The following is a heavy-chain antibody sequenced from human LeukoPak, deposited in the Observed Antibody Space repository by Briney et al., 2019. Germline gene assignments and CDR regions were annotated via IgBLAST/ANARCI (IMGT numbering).Heavy chain of an antibody. J-gene: IGHJ4*02. CDR3: ARGRLYYDSSGYYPNFDY. CDR2: IYYSGST. V-gene: IGHV4-30-4*08. D-gene: IGHD3-22*01. CDR1: GGSISSGDYY. Sequence: SETLSLTCTVSGGSISSGDYYWSWIRQPPGKGLEWIGYIYYSGSTYYNPSLKSRVTISVDTSKNQFSLKLSSVTAADTAVYYCARGRLYYDSSGYYPNFDYWGQGTRSPSPQ.